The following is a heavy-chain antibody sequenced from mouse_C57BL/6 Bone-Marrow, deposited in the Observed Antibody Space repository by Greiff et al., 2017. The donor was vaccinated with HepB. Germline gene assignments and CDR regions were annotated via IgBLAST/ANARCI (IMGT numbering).Heavy chain of an antibody. Sequence: EVQVVESGGGLVKPGGSLKLSCAASGFTFSSYALSWVRQTPEKRLEWVATISDGGSYTYYPDNVKGRFTISRDNAKNNLYLQMSHLKSEDTAMYYSARDRNDYGSSLCAYWGQGTLVTVSA. V-gene: IGHV5-4*01. CDR3: ARDRNDYGSSLCAY. CDR2: ISDGGSYT. D-gene: IGHD1-1*01. CDR1: GFTFSSYA. J-gene: IGHJ3*01.